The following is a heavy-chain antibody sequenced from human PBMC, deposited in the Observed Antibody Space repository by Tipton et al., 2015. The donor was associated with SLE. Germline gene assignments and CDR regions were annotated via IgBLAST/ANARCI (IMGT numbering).Heavy chain of an antibody. J-gene: IGHJ4*02. Sequence: TLSLTCAVYGGSFSGYYWSWIRQPPGKGLEWIGEINHSGSTNYNPSLKSRVTISVDTSKNQFSLKLSSVTAADTAVYYCASLYIAAAGPFDYWGQGTLVTVSS. V-gene: IGHV4-34*01. D-gene: IGHD6-13*01. CDR3: ASLYIAAAGPFDY. CDR1: GGSFSGYY. CDR2: INHSGST.